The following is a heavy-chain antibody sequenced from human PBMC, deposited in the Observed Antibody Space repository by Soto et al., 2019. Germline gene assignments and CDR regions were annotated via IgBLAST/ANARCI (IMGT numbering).Heavy chain of an antibody. Sequence: ASVKVSCKASGYTFTSYGISWVRQAPGQGLEWMGWISAYNGNTNYAQKLQGRVTMTTDTSTSTAYMELRSLRSDDTAVYYCAITGGSYADYYYGMDVWGQGTMVTVSS. V-gene: IGHV1-18*04. D-gene: IGHD1-26*01. CDR2: ISAYNGNT. CDR1: GYTFTSYG. CDR3: AITGGSYADYYYGMDV. J-gene: IGHJ6*02.